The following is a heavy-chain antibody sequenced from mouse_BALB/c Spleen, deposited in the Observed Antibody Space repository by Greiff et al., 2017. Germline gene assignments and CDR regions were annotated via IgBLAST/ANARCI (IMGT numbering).Heavy chain of an antibody. CDR1: GFTFSDYY. V-gene: IGHV5-4*02. Sequence: EVQGVESGGGLVKPGGSLKLSCAASGFTFSDYYMYWVRQTPEKRLEWVATISDGGSYTYYPDSVKGRFTISRDNAKNNLYLQMSSLKSEDTAMYYCARAKGLGHMDYWGQGTSVTVSS. CDR2: ISDGGSYT. CDR3: ARAKGLGHMDY. D-gene: IGHD4-1*01. J-gene: IGHJ4*01.